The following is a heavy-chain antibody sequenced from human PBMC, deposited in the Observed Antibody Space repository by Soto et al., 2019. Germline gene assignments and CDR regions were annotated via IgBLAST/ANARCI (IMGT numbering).Heavy chain of an antibody. CDR3: ASPTVTPHYGMDV. J-gene: IGHJ6*02. Sequence: GGSLRLSCAASGFTFSSYWMHWVRQAPGKGLVWVSRINSDGSTIYYADSVKGRFTISRDNAKNSLYLQMNSLRAEDTAVYYCASPTVTPHYGMDVWGQGTTVTVSS. CDR2: INSDGSTI. CDR1: GFTFSSYW. V-gene: IGHV3-74*01. D-gene: IGHD4-17*01.